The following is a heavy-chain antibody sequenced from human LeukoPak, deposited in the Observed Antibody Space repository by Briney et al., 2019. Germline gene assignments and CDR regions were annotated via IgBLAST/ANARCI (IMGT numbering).Heavy chain of an antibody. Sequence: SETLSLTCTVSGGSILDSTYYWAWIRQPPGKGLEWIATIFYNGNTHYNPSLKSRVTMSVDTVKNQFSRNLNSVTAADTAVYYCARQSSGYYYGWFDPWGQGTLVTVSS. V-gene: IGHV4-39*01. CDR3: ARQSSGYYYGWFDP. D-gene: IGHD3-22*01. CDR2: IFYNGNT. J-gene: IGHJ5*02. CDR1: GGSILDSTYY.